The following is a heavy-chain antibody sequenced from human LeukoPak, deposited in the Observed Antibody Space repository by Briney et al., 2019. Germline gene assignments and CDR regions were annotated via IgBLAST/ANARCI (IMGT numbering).Heavy chain of an antibody. D-gene: IGHD3-3*01. CDR2: IWYGGSNK. CDR3: ARDRVFTIFGH. CDR1: GFTFSSYG. J-gene: IGHJ4*02. Sequence: GGSLRLSCAASGFTFSSYGMHWVRQAPGKGLEWVAVIWYGGSNKYYADSLKGRFTISRDNSKNTLYLQMNSLRAEDTAVYYCARDRVFTIFGHWGQGTLVTVSS. V-gene: IGHV3-33*01.